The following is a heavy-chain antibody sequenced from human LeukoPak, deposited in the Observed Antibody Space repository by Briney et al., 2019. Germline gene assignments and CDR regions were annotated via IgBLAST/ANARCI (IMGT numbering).Heavy chain of an antibody. CDR1: GFTFSSYV. CDR2: ISGSGGST. CDR3: ANPPYGKDQLLPFDY. Sequence: PGGSLRLSCAASGFTFSSYVMSWVRQAPGKGLEWVPGISGSGGSTYYADSVKGRFTISRDNSKNTLYLQMNSLRAEDTAVFYCANPPYGKDQLLPFDYRGKETLVTASS. D-gene: IGHD2-2*01. V-gene: IGHV3-23*01. J-gene: IGHJ4*02.